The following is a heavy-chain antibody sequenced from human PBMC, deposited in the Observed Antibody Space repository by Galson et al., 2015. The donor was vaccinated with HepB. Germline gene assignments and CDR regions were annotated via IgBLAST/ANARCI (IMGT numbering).Heavy chain of an antibody. CDR1: GYTFTSYG. D-gene: IGHD6-13*01. CDR2: ISAYNGNT. Sequence: SVKVSCKASGYTFTSYGISWVRQAPGQGLEWMGWISAYNGNTNYAERLQGRVTTTTDTSTSTAYMELRSLRSDDTAVYYCARDRGYSSSSAGGFDYWGQGTLVTVSS. CDR3: ARDRGYSSSSAGGFDY. J-gene: IGHJ4*02. V-gene: IGHV1-18*04.